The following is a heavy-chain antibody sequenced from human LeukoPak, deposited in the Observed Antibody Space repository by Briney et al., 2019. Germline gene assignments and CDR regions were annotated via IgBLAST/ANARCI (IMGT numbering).Heavy chain of an antibody. CDR3: AGDSYYDFWSGYDD. V-gene: IGHV4-30-4*01. Sequence: PSETLSLTCTVSGGSISSGDYYWSWIRQPPGKGLEWIGYIYYSGSTYYNPSLKSRVTISVDTSKNQFSLKLSSVTAADAAVYYCAGDSYYDFWSGYDDWGQGTLVTVSS. J-gene: IGHJ4*02. CDR2: IYYSGST. CDR1: GGSISSGDYY. D-gene: IGHD3-3*01.